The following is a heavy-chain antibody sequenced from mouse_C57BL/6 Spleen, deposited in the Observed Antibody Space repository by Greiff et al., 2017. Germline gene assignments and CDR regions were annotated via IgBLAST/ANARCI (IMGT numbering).Heavy chain of an antibody. CDR2: INPNNGGT. CDR3: ALLYYDYDGDAMDY. D-gene: IGHD2-4*01. V-gene: IGHV1-22*01. Sequence: VQLKESGPELVKPGASVKMSCKASGYTFTDYNMHWVKQSHGKSLEWIGYINPNNGGTSYNQKFKGKATLTVNTSSSTAYMELRSLTSEDSAVYYCALLYYDYDGDAMDYWGQGTSVTVSS. CDR1: GYTFTDYN. J-gene: IGHJ4*01.